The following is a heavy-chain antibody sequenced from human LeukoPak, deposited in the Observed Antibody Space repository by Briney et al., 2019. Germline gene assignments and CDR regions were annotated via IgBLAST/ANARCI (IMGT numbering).Heavy chain of an antibody. J-gene: IGHJ4*02. CDR1: GFTVSSNY. CDR2: IYSGGST. CDR3: ARGRYQAYYDILTGYPLDFDY. D-gene: IGHD3-9*01. V-gene: IGHV3-53*01. Sequence: PGGSLRLSCAASGFTVSSNYMSWVRQAPGKGLEWVSVIYSGGSTYYADSVKGRFTISRDNSKNTLYLQMNSLRAEDTAVYYCARGRYQAYYDILTGYPLDFDYWGQGTLVTVSS.